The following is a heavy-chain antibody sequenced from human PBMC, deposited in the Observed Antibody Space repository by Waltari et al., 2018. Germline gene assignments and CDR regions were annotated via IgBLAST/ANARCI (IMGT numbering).Heavy chain of an antibody. CDR2: IYHSGST. D-gene: IGHD3-10*01. J-gene: IGHJ3*02. CDR3: ARRLRVQGADAFDI. CDR1: GYSISSGYY. Sequence: QVQLQESGPGLVKPSETLSLTCAVSGYSISSGYYWGWIRPPPGKGLEWIGSIYHSGSTYYNPSLKSRVTISVDTSKNQFSLKLSSVTAADTAVYYCARRLRVQGADAFDIWGQGTMVTVSS. V-gene: IGHV4-38-2*01.